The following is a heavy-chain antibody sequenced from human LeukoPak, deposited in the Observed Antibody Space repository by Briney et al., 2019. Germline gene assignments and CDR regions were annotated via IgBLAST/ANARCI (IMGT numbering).Heavy chain of an antibody. J-gene: IGHJ6*03. CDR1: GFTFSSYG. CDR3: AKEPPRLWFGDMDV. CDR2: ISGSGGST. D-gene: IGHD3-10*01. Sequence: GGSLRLSCAASGFTFSSYGMSWVRQAPGKGLEWVSAISGSGGSTCYADSVKGRFTISRDNSKNTLYLQMNSLRAEDTAVYYCAKEPPRLWFGDMDVWGKGTTVTISS. V-gene: IGHV3-23*01.